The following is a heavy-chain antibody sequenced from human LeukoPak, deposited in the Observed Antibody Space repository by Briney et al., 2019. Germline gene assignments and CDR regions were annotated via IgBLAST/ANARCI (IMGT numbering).Heavy chain of an antibody. CDR2: TWYDGSNK. D-gene: IGHD1-14*01. CDR1: GFTFSSYG. CDR3: AIGRLTPDV. J-gene: IGHJ4*02. Sequence: GGSLRLSCAASGFTFSSYGMHWVRQAPGKGLEWVAATWYDGSNKYYADSVKGRFTISRDNSKNTLYLQMNSLRAEDTAVYYCAIGRLTPDVWGQGTLVTVSS. V-gene: IGHV3-33*01.